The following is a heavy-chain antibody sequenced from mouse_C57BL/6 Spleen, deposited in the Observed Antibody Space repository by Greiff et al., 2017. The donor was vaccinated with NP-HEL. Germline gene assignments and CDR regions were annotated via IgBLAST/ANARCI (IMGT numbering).Heavy chain of an antibody. J-gene: IGHJ3*01. CDR2: IHPNSGST. V-gene: IGHV1-64*01. Sequence: QVQLQQPGAELVKPGASVKLSCKASGYTFTSYWMHWVKQRPGQGLEWIGMIHPNSGSTNYNEKFKSKATLTVDKSSSTAYMQLSSLTSKDSAVYYCARGFTTVVAEAYWGQGTLVTVSA. CDR3: ARGFTTVVAEAY. CDR1: GYTFTSYW. D-gene: IGHD1-1*01.